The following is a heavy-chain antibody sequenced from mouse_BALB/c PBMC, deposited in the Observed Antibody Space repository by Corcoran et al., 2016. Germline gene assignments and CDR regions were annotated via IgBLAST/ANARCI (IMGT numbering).Heavy chain of an antibody. V-gene: IGHV1-62-2*01. Sequence: VQLQQSGAELVKPGASVKLSCKASGYTFTEYTIHWVKQRSGQGLEWIGWFYPRSTTTKDTEKFKDTAPLTADKSSSTGYMELSRLTSEDSAVYFWARHAYSRDGGFAYWGQGTLVTVSA. J-gene: IGHJ3*01. CDR3: ARHAYSRDGGFAY. CDR1: GYTFTEYT. CDR2: FYPRSTTT. D-gene: IGHD2-10*01.